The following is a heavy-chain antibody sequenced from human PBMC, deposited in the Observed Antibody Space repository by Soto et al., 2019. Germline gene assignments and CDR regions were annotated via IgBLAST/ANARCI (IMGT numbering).Heavy chain of an antibody. CDR3: ARRLGDSYGYVWFDP. CDR1: GGSISSYY. J-gene: IGHJ5*01. D-gene: IGHD5-18*01. V-gene: IGHV4-59*08. CDR2: IYYSGST. Sequence: SETLSLTCTVSGGSISSYYWSWSRQPPGKGLEWIGYIYYSGSTNYNPSLKSRVTISVDTSKNQFSLKLSSVTAADTAVYYCARRLGDSYGYVWFDPWGQGTLVTVSS.